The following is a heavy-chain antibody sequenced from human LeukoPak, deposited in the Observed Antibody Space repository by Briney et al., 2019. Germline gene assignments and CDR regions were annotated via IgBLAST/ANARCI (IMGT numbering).Heavy chain of an antibody. CDR2: IYHSGST. D-gene: IGHD2-15*01. Sequence: SETLSLTCTVSGGSISSSSYYWGWIRQPPGKGLEWIGEIYHSGSTYYNPSLKSRVTISVDTSKNQFSLKLSSVTAADTAVYYCAREARCSGGSCYSVNWGQGTLVTVSS. CDR3: AREARCSGGSCYSVN. CDR1: GGSISSSSYY. V-gene: IGHV4-39*07. J-gene: IGHJ4*02.